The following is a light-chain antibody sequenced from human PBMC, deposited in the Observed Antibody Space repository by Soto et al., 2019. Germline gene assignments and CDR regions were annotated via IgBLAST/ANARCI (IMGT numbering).Light chain of an antibody. CDR3: QQYGSSSWT. Sequence: EIVLTQSPGTLTLSPGERGTLSCRASQSVSNSYLAWYQQRPGQAPRLLIYGASRRATGIPDRFSGSGSGTDFTLTISRLEPEDFAVYYCQQYGSSSWTFGQGTKVDVK. V-gene: IGKV3-20*01. CDR2: GAS. CDR1: QSVSNSY. J-gene: IGKJ1*01.